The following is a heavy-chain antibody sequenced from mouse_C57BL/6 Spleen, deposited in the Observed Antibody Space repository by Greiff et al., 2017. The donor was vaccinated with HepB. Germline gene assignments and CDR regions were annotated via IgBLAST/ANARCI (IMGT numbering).Heavy chain of an antibody. CDR3: ARPPFTTVVHFDY. Sequence: QVQLKQPGAELVKPGASVKMSCKASGYTFTSYWITWVKQRPGQGLEWIGDIYPGSGSTNYNEKFKSKATLTVDTSSSTAYMQLSSLTSEDSAVYYCARPPFTTVVHFDYWGQGTTLTVSS. J-gene: IGHJ2*01. CDR2: IYPGSGST. D-gene: IGHD1-1*01. CDR1: GYTFTSYW. V-gene: IGHV1-55*01.